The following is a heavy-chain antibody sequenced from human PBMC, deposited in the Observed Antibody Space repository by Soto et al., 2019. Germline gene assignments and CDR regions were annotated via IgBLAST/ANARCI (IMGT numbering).Heavy chain of an antibody. CDR1: GFIFSDYY. D-gene: IGHD6-19*01. CDR2: ISDGGSYT. Sequence: PGGSLRLSCVASGFIFSDYYMALIRRAPGKGLEWVSYISDGGSYTNHGNSVRGRVSVSRDDARNSLYLQINNLRVEDTGVYYCARAPGAVNSYAGVDVWGQGTTVTVSS. J-gene: IGHJ6*02. CDR3: ARAPGAVNSYAGVDV. V-gene: IGHV3-11*05.